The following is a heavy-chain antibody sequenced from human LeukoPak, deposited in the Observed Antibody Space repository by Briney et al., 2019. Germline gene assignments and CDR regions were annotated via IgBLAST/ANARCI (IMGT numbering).Heavy chain of an antibody. CDR2: IYSGGTT. J-gene: IGHJ6*03. V-gene: IGHV3-53*01. CDR1: GFTVSSYY. Sequence: PGGSLRLSCAASGFTVSSYYMSWLRQASGKGLEWVSIIYSGGTTYYTDSVKGRFTISRGISENTVYLQMNSLRVEDAAVYYCARGYCSGGSCYSNDYYYLDVWGKGTTVTVSS. D-gene: IGHD2-15*01. CDR3: ARGYCSGGSCYSNDYYYLDV.